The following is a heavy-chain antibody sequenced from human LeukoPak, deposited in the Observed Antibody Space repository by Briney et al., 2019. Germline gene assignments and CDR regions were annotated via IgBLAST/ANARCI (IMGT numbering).Heavy chain of an antibody. V-gene: IGHV1-8*01. D-gene: IGHD4-23*01. Sequence: ASVKVSCKASGYTFTSYDINWVRQATGQGLEWMGWMNPNSGNTGYAQKFQGRVTMTRNTSISTAYMGLSSLRSEDTAVYYCASYSTVVKDSDAFDIWGQGTMVTVSS. CDR1: GYTFTSYD. CDR2: MNPNSGNT. CDR3: ASYSTVVKDSDAFDI. J-gene: IGHJ3*02.